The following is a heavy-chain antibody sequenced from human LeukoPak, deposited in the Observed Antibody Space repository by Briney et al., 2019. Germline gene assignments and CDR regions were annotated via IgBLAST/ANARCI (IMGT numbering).Heavy chain of an antibody. CDR1: GYTFTGYY. Sequence: GASVKVSCKASGYTFTGYYMHWVRQAPGQGLEWMGIINPSGGSTSYAQKFQGRVTMTRDMSTSTVYMELSSLRSEDTAVYYCARVLVRGVMGFDYWGQGTLVTVSS. J-gene: IGHJ4*02. CDR3: ARVLVRGVMGFDY. V-gene: IGHV1-46*01. D-gene: IGHD3-10*01. CDR2: INPSGGST.